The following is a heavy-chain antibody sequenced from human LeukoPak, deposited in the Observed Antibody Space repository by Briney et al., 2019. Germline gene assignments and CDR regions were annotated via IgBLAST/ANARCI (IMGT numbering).Heavy chain of an antibody. Sequence: GGSLRLSCAASGFTFSNAWMTWVRQAQGKGLEWVGRIKTKGEGGTVDYAAPVKGRFTISRDDSKNTLYLQMNSLKTEDTAIYYCMSDLDNWGQGTLVTVSS. V-gene: IGHV3-15*01. J-gene: IGHJ4*02. CDR3: MSDLDN. CDR1: GFTFSNAW. CDR2: IKTKGEGGTV.